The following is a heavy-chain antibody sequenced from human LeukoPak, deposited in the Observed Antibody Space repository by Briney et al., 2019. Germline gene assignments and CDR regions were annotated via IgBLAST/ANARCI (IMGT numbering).Heavy chain of an antibody. CDR3: ASPNSGRLYYFDY. D-gene: IGHD1-26*01. CDR1: GDSVSSNSAA. V-gene: IGHV6-1*01. CDR2: TYYRSKWYN. Sequence: SQTLSLTCAISGDSVSSNSAAWNWIRQSPSRGLEWLGRTYYRSKWYNDYAVSVKSRITINPDTSKNQFSLKLTSVTAADTAVYYCASPNSGRLYYFDYWGQGTQVTVSS. J-gene: IGHJ4*02.